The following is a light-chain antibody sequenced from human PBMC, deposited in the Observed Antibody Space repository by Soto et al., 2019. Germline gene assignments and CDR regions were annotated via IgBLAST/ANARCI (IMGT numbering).Light chain of an antibody. CDR2: EVS. Sequence: QSVLTQPAPVSASPGQSITISCTGTSSDVGGYNYVSWYQQRPGKAPKLLIYEVSDRPSGVSNRFSGSKSGNTASLTISGLQAEDEADYYCSSYTTSSTLVFATGTKVTVL. CDR1: SSDVGGYNY. CDR3: SSYTTSSTLV. V-gene: IGLV2-14*01. J-gene: IGLJ1*01.